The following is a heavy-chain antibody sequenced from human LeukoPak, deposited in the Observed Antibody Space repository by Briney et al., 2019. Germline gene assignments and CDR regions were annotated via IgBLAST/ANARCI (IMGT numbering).Heavy chain of an antibody. V-gene: IGHV3-48*02. CDR3: ARDPTPDYDSSGYYYYYYGMDV. CDR2: ISSSSSTI. Sequence: GGSLRLSCAASGFTFSSYSMNWVRQAPGKGLEWVSYISSSSSTIYYADSVKGRFTISRDNAKNSLYLQMNSLRDEDTAVYYCARDPTPDYDSSGYYYYYYGMDVWGQGTTVTASS. D-gene: IGHD3-22*01. J-gene: IGHJ6*02. CDR1: GFTFSSYS.